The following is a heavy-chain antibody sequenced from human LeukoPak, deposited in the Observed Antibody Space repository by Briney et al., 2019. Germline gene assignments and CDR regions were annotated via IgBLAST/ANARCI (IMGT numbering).Heavy chain of an antibody. CDR2: IYASEST. CDR1: GGSISSGSYY. J-gene: IGHJ3*02. CDR3: ARLFGDYETPAFDI. Sequence: SETLSLTCTVSGGSISSGSYYWSWIRQPAGKGLEWIGRIYASESTNYNPSLKSRVTISVDTSKNQFSLKLSSVTAADTAVYYCARLFGDYETPAFDIWGQGTMVTVSS. V-gene: IGHV4-61*02. D-gene: IGHD4-17*01.